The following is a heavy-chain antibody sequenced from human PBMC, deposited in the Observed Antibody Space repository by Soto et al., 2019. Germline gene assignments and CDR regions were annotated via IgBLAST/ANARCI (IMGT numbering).Heavy chain of an antibody. CDR3: AKPRGYSYGYSFDFDS. D-gene: IGHD5-18*01. CDR2: ISGSGGST. CDR1: GFTFSSYA. J-gene: IGHJ4*02. V-gene: IGHV3-23*01. Sequence: EVQLLESGGGLVQPGGSLRLSCAASGFTFSSYAMSWVRQAPGKGLEWVSAISGSGGSTYYADSVKGRFTISRDNSKNTLYLQRNSLRAEDTAVYYCAKPRGYSYGYSFDFDSWGQGTLVTVSS.